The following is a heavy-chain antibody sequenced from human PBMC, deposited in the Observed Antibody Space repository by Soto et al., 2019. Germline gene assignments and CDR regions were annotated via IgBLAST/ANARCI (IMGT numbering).Heavy chain of an antibody. J-gene: IGHJ6*03. CDR2: IYSSGTT. CDR3: ARLRNPSVIDA. CDR1: DGSISGLY. V-gene: IGHV4-59*08. Sequence: VHLQELGPGLVSPSETLSLTCSVSDGSISGLYWTWVRQPPGEGLEWIGWIYSSGTTNYNSSLKSRATISVDTSKNQLSLKLSSVTAADTAIYYCARLRNPSVIDAWGKGTTVAVSS. D-gene: IGHD1-1*01.